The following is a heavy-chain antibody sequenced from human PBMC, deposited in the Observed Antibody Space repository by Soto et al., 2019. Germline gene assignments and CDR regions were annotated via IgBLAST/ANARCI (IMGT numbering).Heavy chain of an antibody. Sequence: SETLSLTCTVSGGSVSSATYYWNWIRQPPGKGLEWIGSVYYSGSPNYNPSLKSRVTISMDTSYNRLSLKLRSVTAADTAVYYCEGDLYIRTGPWGIDVCGQGTRVTVYS. CDR1: GGSVSSATYY. V-gene: IGHV4-61*01. J-gene: IGHJ6*02. CDR3: EGDLYIRTGPWGIDV. CDR2: VYYSGSP. D-gene: IGHD3-9*01.